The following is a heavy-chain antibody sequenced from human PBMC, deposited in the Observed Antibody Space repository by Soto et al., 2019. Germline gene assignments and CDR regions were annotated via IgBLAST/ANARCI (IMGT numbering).Heavy chain of an antibody. J-gene: IGHJ6*02. CDR2: IYYSGST. D-gene: IGHD6-13*01. CDR3: ARAHRDFRLMVHCSYGTNL. V-gene: IGHV4-30-4*01. CDR1: GGSISSGDYY. Sequence: SESLSLTCTVSGGSISSGDYYWSWIRQPPGKGLEWIGYIYYSGSTYYNPSLKSRVTISVDTSKNQFSLKLSSVTAADTAVYYCARAHRDFRLMVHCSYGTNLWGQATMFT.